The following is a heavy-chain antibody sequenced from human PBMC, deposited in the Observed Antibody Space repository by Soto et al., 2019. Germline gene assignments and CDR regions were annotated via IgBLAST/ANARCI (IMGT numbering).Heavy chain of an antibody. D-gene: IGHD2-15*01. CDR2: IYHSGNT. J-gene: IGHJ4*02. Sequence: QVQLQESGPGLVKPSGTLSLTCAVSGDSISSDKWWNWVRQPPGKGLEWIGEIYHSGNTNYNPSLTRRVTISVDKSENQFSLKLSSVTAADTAVYYCARKIAPTRDVDYWGQGTLVTVSS. CDR3: ARKIAPTRDVDY. CDR1: GDSISSDKW. V-gene: IGHV4-4*02.